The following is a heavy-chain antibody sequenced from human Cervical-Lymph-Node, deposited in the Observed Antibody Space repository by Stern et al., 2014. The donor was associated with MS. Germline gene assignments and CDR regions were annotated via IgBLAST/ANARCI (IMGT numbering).Heavy chain of an antibody. J-gene: IGHJ6*02. CDR3: ARTSGSYFYYFGMDV. D-gene: IGHD1-26*01. CDR2: IYYSGTT. Sequence: VQLVESGPGLVKPSETLSLTCSVSGASISGYYWSWIRQPPGQGLEWIGYIYYSGTTSYNPSLRSRVPISLDTSNNQFSLRLNSVTAADTAVYYCARTSGSYFYYFGMDVWGQGTTVTVSS. V-gene: IGHV4-59*01. CDR1: GASISGYY.